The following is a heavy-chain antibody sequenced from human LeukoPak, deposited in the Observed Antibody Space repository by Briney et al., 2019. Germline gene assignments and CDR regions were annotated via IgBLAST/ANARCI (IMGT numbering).Heavy chain of an antibody. CDR1: GFTFSSYW. CDR2: IKQDGREK. V-gene: IGHV3-7*03. J-gene: IGHJ4*02. CDR3: ARDKGSDEGSKFDY. Sequence: GSLRLSCAASGFTFSSYWMSWVRQAPGKGLEWVANIKQDGREKHYVDSVKGRFIISRDNAKNSLYLQMNSLRAEDTAVYYCARDKGSDEGSKFDYWGQGTLVTVSS.